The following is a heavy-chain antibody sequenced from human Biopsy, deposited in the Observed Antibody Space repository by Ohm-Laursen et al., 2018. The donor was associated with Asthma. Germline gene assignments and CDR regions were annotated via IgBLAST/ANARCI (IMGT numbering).Heavy chain of an antibody. CDR3: ARTYYDFLTGQVNDAFDM. Sequence: ASVKVSCKTSGYTFINYAIHWVRQAPGQRLEWMGWINAGNGNTKYSQKFQGRVTISRDTSASTAYMDLSSLRSEDTAVYYCARTYYDFLTGQVNDAFDMWGQGTMVTVSS. CDR1: GYTFINYA. J-gene: IGHJ3*02. CDR2: INAGNGNT. V-gene: IGHV1-3*01. D-gene: IGHD3-9*01.